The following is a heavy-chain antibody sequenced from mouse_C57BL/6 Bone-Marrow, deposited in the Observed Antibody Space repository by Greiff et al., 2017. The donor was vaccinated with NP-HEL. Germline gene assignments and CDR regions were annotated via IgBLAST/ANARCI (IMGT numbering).Heavy chain of an antibody. V-gene: IGHV1-72*01. CDR1: GYTFTSYW. D-gene: IGHD2-5*01. Sequence: VQLQQPGAELVKPGASVKLSCKASGYTFTSYWMHWVKQRPGRGLEWIGRIDPNSGGTKYNEQFKSKATLTVDKHTSTAYMQLSSLTSDDSAVYYCASDSNYGGYYAMDYWGQGTSVTVSS. CDR2: IDPNSGGT. J-gene: IGHJ4*01. CDR3: ASDSNYGGYYAMDY.